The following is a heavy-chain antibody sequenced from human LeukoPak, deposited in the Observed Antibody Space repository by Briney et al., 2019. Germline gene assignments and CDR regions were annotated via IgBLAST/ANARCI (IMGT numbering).Heavy chain of an antibody. Sequence: SETLSLTCTVSGGSISSYYWSWIRQPPGKGLEWIGYIYYSGSTNYNPSLKSRVTISVDTSKNQFSLKLSSVTAADTAVYYCARTDGNWFDLWGQGTLVTVSS. CDR3: ARTDGNWFDL. V-gene: IGHV4-59*01. J-gene: IGHJ5*02. CDR1: GGSISSYY. CDR2: IYYSGST.